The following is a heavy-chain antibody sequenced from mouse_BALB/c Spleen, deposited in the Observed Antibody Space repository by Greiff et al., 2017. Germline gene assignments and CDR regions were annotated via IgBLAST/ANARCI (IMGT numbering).Heavy chain of an antibody. CDR3: ARFTTVVATRYFDV. CDR1: GFTFSSYA. D-gene: IGHD1-1*01. V-gene: IGHV5-6-5*01. CDR2: ISSGGST. Sequence: DVMLVESGGGLVKPGGSLKLSCAASGFTFSSYAMSWVRQTPEKRLEWVASISSGGSTYYPDSVKGRFTISRDNARNILYLQMSSLRSEDTAMYYCARFTTVVATRYFDVWGAGTTVTVSS. J-gene: IGHJ1*01.